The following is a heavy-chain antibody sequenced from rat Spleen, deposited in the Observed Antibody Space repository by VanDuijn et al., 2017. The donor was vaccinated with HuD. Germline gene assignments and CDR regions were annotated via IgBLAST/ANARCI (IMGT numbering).Heavy chain of an antibody. D-gene: IGHD1-2*01. V-gene: IGHV5-25*01. CDR1: GFIFSDYH. CDR2: ISPSGGST. CDR3: ARHSLYYYSRYIHEYFDN. Sequence: EVQLVGSGGGLVQPGRSLKISCAASGFIFSDYHLAWVRQAPKKGLEWVASISPSGGSTYYRDSVKGRFTISRDSAKSTLYLQMDSLRSDDTATYYCARHSLYYYSRYIHEYFDNWGQGVMVTVSS. J-gene: IGHJ2*01.